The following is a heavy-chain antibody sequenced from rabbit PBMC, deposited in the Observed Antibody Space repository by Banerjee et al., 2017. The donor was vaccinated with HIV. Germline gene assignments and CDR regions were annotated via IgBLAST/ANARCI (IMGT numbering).Heavy chain of an antibody. Sequence: QEQLVESGGGLVTLGGSLTLTCNASGIDFSGYGISWVRQAPGKGLEWITYIYPNFGSTDYASWVNGRFTISLDNAQNTVFLQMTSLTAADTATYFCARFYGGYGSFNLWGQGTLVTVS. CDR3: ARFYGGYGSFNL. D-gene: IGHD2-1*01. J-gene: IGHJ4*01. V-gene: IGHV1S47*01. CDR1: GIDFSGYG. CDR2: IYPNFGST.